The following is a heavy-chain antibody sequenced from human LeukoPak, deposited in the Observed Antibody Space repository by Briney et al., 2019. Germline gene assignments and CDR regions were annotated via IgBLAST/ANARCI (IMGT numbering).Heavy chain of an antibody. CDR1: GFMFSKYW. CDR3: ARVISGDYCDY. CDR2: IKEDGSDN. Sequence: GGSLRLSCAVSGFMFSKYWMSWVRKGPGKGLEWVAHIKEDGSDNYYVESVRGRFTISRDNAKNSLYLQMEFLRDEDTALYYCARVISGDYCDYWGQGTLVTVSS. D-gene: IGHD4-17*01. V-gene: IGHV3-7*01. J-gene: IGHJ4*02.